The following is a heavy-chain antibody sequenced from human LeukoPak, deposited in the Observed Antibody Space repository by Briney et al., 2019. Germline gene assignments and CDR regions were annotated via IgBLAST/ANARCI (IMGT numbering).Heavy chain of an antibody. D-gene: IGHD6-19*01. Sequence: GGSLRLSCQAPGFTFSSIAIGWFRKAPGKGREWVSAISGSGGSTYYADSVKGRFTISRDNSKNTLYLQMNSLRAEDTAVYYCAKSGSGWFYWGQGTLVTVSS. CDR3: AKSGSGWFY. CDR2: ISGSGGST. J-gene: IGHJ4*02. CDR1: GFTFSSIA. V-gene: IGHV3-23*01.